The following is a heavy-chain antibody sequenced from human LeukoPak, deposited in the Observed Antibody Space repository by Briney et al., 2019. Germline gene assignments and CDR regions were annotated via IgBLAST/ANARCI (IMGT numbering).Heavy chain of an antibody. CDR3: ARDGSGGLVGLDY. CDR1: GYTFTSYG. J-gene: IGHJ4*02. Sequence: ASVKVSCKASGYTFTSYGISWVRQAPGQGLEWMGIINPSGGSTSYAQKFQGRVTMTRDTSTSTVYMELSSLRSEDTAVYYCARDGSGGLVGLDYWGQGTLVTVSS. V-gene: IGHV1-46*01. CDR2: INPSGGST. D-gene: IGHD6-19*01.